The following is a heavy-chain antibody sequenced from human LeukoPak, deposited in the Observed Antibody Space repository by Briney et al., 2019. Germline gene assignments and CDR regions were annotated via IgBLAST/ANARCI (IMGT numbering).Heavy chain of an antibody. CDR1: GGSISSGDYY. V-gene: IGHV4-30-4*01. D-gene: IGHD4-17*01. CDR3: ARDKLATVTTGWFDP. CDR2: IYYSGST. J-gene: IGHJ5*02. Sequence: PSQTLSLTCTVSGGSISSGDYYWRWIRQPPGKGLEWIGYIYYSGSTYYNPSLKSRVTISVDTSKNQFSLKLNSVTAADTAVYYCARDKLATVTTGWFDPWGQGTLVTVSS.